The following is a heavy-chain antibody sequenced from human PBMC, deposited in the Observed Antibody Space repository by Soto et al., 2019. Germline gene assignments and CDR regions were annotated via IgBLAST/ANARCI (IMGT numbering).Heavy chain of an antibody. Sequence: PGGSLRLSCAASGFTFSSYGMHWVRQAPGKGLEWVAVISYDGRNKNYADSVKGRFTISRDNSKNTLYLQMNSLRAEDTAVYYCAKDNYYFQTWGQGTLVTVSS. CDR2: ISYDGRNK. J-gene: IGHJ5*02. CDR1: GFTFSSYG. CDR3: AKDNYYFQT. D-gene: IGHD3-10*02. V-gene: IGHV3-30*18.